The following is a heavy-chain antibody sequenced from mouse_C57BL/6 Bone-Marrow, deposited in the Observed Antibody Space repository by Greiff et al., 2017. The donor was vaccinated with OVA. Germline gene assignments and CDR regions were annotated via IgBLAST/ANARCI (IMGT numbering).Heavy chain of an antibody. D-gene: IGHD3-1*01. J-gene: IGHJ2*01. V-gene: IGHV1-55*01. CDR2: IYPGSGST. CDR1: GYTFSSYW. CDR3: AKVRAWERDD. Sequence: VQLQQPGAELVKPGASVKMSCKASGYTFSSYWITWVKQTPGQGLEWIGDIYPGSGSTNYNEKFKGKATLTVDTSSSTAYMQLSSLTSEDSAVYYCAKVRAWERDDWGQGTTLTVSS.